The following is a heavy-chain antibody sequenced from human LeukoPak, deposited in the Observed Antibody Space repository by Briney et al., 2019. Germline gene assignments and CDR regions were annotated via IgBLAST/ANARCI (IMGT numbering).Heavy chain of an antibody. V-gene: IGHV1-2*02. Sequence: ASVKVSCKTSGYTFTGYYIHWVRQAPEQGLEWMGWINPNSGGTNYAQKFQGRVTMTRDTSITTAYMELSRLRSDDTAVYYCARESSCDTTNCLAPTDWFDPWGQGTLVTVSS. CDR1: GYTFTGYY. CDR3: ARESSCDTTNCLAPTDWFDP. CDR2: INPNSGGT. J-gene: IGHJ5*02. D-gene: IGHD2/OR15-2a*01.